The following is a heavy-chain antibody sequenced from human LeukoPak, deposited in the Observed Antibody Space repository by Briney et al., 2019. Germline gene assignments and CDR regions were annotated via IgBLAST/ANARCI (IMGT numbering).Heavy chain of an antibody. Sequence: ESPKISCKGSGYTFINYYIGWVLQMPGKGLEWMGIISPGDSDARYSPSFQGQVTISADKSISTAYLKWSSLKASDTAIYYCARRYCSSISCTPYFFDYWGQGTLVTVSS. CDR2: ISPGDSDA. CDR3: ARRYCSSISCTPYFFDY. D-gene: IGHD2-2*01. V-gene: IGHV5-51*01. J-gene: IGHJ4*02. CDR1: GYTFINYY.